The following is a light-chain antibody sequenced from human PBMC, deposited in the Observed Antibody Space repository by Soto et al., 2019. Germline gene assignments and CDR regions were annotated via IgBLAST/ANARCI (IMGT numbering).Light chain of an antibody. CDR1: VLAKKY. CDR2: KDS. CDR3: YSAAENKGV. J-gene: IGLJ3*02. V-gene: IGLV3-27*01. Sequence: SYELTQPSSVSVSPGQTARITCSGGVLAKKYARWFQQKPGQAPVLVIYKDSERPSGIPERFSGSSSGTTVTLTISGAQVEDEADYYCYSAAENKGVFGGGTKLTVL.